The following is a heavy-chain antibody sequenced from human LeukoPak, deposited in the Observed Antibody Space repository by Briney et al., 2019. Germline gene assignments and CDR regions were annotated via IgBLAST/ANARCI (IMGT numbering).Heavy chain of an antibody. CDR1: GFTFSSYE. Sequence: PGGSLRLSCAASGFTFSSYEMIWVRQAPGKGLEWGSYINRSGANTYYVDSVKGRFTISRDNAKNSLFMQMNSLRDEDTGVYYCARKDSGWHLYWGQGTLVTVSS. V-gene: IGHV3-48*03. CDR3: ARKDSGWHLY. J-gene: IGHJ4*02. D-gene: IGHD6-19*01. CDR2: INRSGANT.